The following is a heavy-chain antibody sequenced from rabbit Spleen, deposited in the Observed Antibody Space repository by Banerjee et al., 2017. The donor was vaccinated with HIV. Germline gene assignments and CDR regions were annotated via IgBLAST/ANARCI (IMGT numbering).Heavy chain of an antibody. V-gene: IGHV1S45*01. CDR2: INAVTGKA. D-gene: IGHD8-1*01. CDR1: GFSFSGSYR. Sequence: QEQLEESGGDLVKPGASLTLTCTASGFSFSGSYRICWVRQAPGKGLEWIACINAVTGKAVYANWAKGRFTFSKTSSTTVTLQMTSLTVADTATYFCARDTGSSFSSYGMDLWGQGTLVTVS. CDR3: ARDTGSSFSSYGMDL. J-gene: IGHJ6*01.